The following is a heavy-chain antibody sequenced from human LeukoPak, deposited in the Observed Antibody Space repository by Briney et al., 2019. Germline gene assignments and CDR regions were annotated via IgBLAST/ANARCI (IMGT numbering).Heavy chain of an antibody. Sequence: GGSLRLSCVASGLTLSNFWMTWVRQAPGKGLEWVANIKQDGSEKYYVDSVKGRFTISRDNAKNSLYLQMNSLRAEDTAVYYCANGYSYGYLWGQGTLVTVSS. V-gene: IGHV3-7*01. CDR1: GLTLSNFW. J-gene: IGHJ4*02. CDR3: ANGYSYGYL. D-gene: IGHD5-18*01. CDR2: IKQDGSEK.